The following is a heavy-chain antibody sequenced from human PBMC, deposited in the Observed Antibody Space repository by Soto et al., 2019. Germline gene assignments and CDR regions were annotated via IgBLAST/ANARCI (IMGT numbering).Heavy chain of an antibody. Sequence: ASVKVSCKASGYSFIAYYIHWVRQAPGQGPEWVGWINPNMGGTNPAQKFHGRVTMTRDTSTSTAYMELDALASDDTAIYYCVRASPMITLLPGYNYYMVVCGKGTPVNV. J-gene: IGHJ6*03. V-gene: IGHV1-2*02. CDR1: GYSFIAYY. CDR3: VRASPMITLLPGYNYYMVV. D-gene: IGHD3-16*01. CDR2: INPNMGGT.